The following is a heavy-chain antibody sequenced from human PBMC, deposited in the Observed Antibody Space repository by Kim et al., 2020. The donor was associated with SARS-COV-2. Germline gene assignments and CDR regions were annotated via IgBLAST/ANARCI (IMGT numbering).Heavy chain of an antibody. CDR3: ARGHLKSIVVVIAPRPYYYYLDL. Sequence: ASVKVSCKASGYTFTSYDINWVRQATGQGLEWMGWMNPNSGNTDYAQKFQGRVTMTRNTSISTAYMELTSLRSEDTAVYYCARGHLKSIVVVIAPRPYYYYLDLWGKGTTVTVSS. J-gene: IGHJ6*03. V-gene: IGHV1-8*01. CDR1: GYTFTSYD. CDR2: MNPNSGNT. D-gene: IGHD2-21*01.